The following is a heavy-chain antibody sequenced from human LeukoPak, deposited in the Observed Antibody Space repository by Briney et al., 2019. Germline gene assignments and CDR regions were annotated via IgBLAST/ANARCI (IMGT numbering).Heavy chain of an antibody. D-gene: IGHD4-11*01. Sequence: GGSLRLSCAASGFTFSSYGMNWVRQAPGKGLEWVSYISSSSSSIYYADSVKGRFTISRDNAKNSLYLQMNSLRAEDTAVYYCARTDYSNADYWGQGTLVTVSS. CDR3: ARTDYSNADY. CDR1: GFTFSSYG. CDR2: ISSSSSSI. J-gene: IGHJ4*02. V-gene: IGHV3-48*01.